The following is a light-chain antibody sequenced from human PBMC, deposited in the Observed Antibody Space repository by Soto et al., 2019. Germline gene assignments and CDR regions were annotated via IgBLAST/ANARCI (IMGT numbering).Light chain of an antibody. CDR2: EVS. J-gene: IGLJ2*01. CDR3: SSYAGSNNLV. V-gene: IGLV2-8*01. Sequence: QPVLTQPPSASGSPGQSVTISCTGTSSDVGDYNYVSWYQQHPGKAPTLMIYEVSKRPSGVPDRFSGSKSGNTASLTVSGLQAEDEADYYCSSYAGSNNLVFGGGTKLTVL. CDR1: SSDVGDYNY.